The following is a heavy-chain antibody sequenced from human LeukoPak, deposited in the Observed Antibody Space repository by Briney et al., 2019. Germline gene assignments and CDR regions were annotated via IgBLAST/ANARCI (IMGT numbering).Heavy chain of an antibody. Sequence: SGGSLRLSCADSGFTFSSYAMSWVRQAPGKGLEWVSGITNSGENTYYADSVKGRFTISRDNSKNTLYLQMNSLRAEDTALYYCAKSRLSGINDAFDIWGQGTMVTVSS. CDR3: AKSRLSGINDAFDI. CDR2: ITNSGENT. D-gene: IGHD3-3*01. CDR1: GFTFSSYA. J-gene: IGHJ3*02. V-gene: IGHV3-23*01.